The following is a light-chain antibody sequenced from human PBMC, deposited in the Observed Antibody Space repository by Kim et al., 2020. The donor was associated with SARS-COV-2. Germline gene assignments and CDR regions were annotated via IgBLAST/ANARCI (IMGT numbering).Light chain of an antibody. CDR1: QAITSN. CDR2: RAS. V-gene: IGKV3-15*01. CDR3: RQYISWPWT. Sequence: LSPGERATLSCRASQAITSNLAWYQQVPGHSPTLLIYRASTRATGVPARFSGSESGTEFTLTISSLQSEDFAVYYCRQYISWPWTFGQGTKVDIK. J-gene: IGKJ1*01.